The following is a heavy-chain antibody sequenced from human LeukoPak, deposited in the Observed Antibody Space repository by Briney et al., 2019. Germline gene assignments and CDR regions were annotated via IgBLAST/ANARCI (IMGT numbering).Heavy chain of an antibody. CDR2: ISAYNGNT. Sequence: ASVKVSCKAPGYTFTSYGISWVRQAPGQGLEWMGWISAYNGNTNYAQKLQGRVTMTEDTSTDTAYMELSSLRSEDTAVYYCATDNPLLSGSYYYGMDVWGQGTTVTVSS. J-gene: IGHJ6*02. CDR3: ATDNPLLSGSYYYGMDV. CDR1: GYTFTSYG. V-gene: IGHV1-18*01. D-gene: IGHD3-10*01.